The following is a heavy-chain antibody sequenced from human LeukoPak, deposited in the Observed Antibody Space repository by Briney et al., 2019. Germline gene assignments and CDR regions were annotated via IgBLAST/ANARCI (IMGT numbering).Heavy chain of an antibody. V-gene: IGHV4-39*07. CDR3: ARGAAPYRSSGLTGAFDI. CDR2: INHSGST. J-gene: IGHJ3*02. D-gene: IGHD3-22*01. Sequence: PSETLSLACTVSGGSISSGGYYWSWIRQPPGKGLEWIGEINHSGSTNYNPSLKSRVTISVDTSKNQFSLKLSSVTAADTAVYYCARGAAPYRSSGLTGAFDIWGQGTMVTVSS. CDR1: GGSISSGGYY.